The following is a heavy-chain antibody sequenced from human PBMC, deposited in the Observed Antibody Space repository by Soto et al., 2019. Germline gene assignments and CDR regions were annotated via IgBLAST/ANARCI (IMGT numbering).Heavy chain of an antibody. D-gene: IGHD5-12*01. CDR3: AREIVASGEYYFDS. CDR1: GFTFSSYA. CDR2: ISGSGGRT. J-gene: IGHJ4*02. V-gene: IGHV3-23*01. Sequence: GGSLRLSCAASGFTFSSYAMTWVRQAPGKGLEWVSTISGSGGRTHYADSVKGRFTVSRDTARNMMYLQINSLRAEDTAVYYCAREIVASGEYYFDSWGQGTLVTVSS.